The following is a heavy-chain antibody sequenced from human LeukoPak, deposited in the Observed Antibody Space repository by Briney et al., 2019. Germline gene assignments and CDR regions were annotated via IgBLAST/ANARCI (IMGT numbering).Heavy chain of an antibody. CDR2: ISAYNGNT. V-gene: IGHV1-18*01. Sequence: ASVKVSCKASGYTFTSYGISWVRQAPGQGLEWMGWISAYNGNTNYAQKLQGRVTMTTDTSTSTAYMELRSLRSDDTAVYYCARDEGAGSGSYYWAFDIWGQGTVVTVSS. CDR1: GYTFTSYG. J-gene: IGHJ3*02. CDR3: ARDEGAGSGSYYWAFDI. D-gene: IGHD1-26*01.